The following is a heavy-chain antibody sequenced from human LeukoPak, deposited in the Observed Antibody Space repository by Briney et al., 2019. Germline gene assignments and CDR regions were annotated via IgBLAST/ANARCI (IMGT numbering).Heavy chain of an antibody. CDR2: ISAYNGNT. CDR1: GYTFTSYG. CDR3: ARAHGDYFAEYFQH. J-gene: IGHJ1*01. Sequence: GASVKVSCKASGYTFTSYGISWVRQAPGQGLEWMGWISAYNGNTNYAQKLQGRVTMTTDTSTSTAYMELRSLRSDDTAVYYCARAHGDYFAEYFQHWGQGTLVTVSS. V-gene: IGHV1-18*01. D-gene: IGHD4-17*01.